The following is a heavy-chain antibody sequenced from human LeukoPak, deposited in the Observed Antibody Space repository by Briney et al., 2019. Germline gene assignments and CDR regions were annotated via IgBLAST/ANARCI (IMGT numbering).Heavy chain of an antibody. D-gene: IGHD5-18*01. CDR2: ICGSGGNT. V-gene: IGHV3-23*01. CDR3: AKDQEYSYGYVNY. Sequence: PGGSLRLSCAASGFTFSSYGMSWVRQAPGKGLEWVSAICGSGGNTYYADSVKGRFTISRDNSKNTLYLQMNSLRAEDTAVYYGAKDQEYSYGYVNYWGQGTLVTVSS. CDR1: GFTFSSYG. J-gene: IGHJ4*02.